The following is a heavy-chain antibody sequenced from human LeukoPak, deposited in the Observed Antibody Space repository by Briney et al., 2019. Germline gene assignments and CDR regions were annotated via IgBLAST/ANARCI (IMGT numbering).Heavy chain of an antibody. V-gene: IGHV1-46*01. CDR1: GYTFTSYY. CDR3: ARGGLHIVVVPAARYNWFDP. D-gene: IGHD2-2*01. CDR2: INPSGGST. Sequence: ASVKVSCKASGYTFTSYYMHWVRQAPGRGLEWMGMINPSGGSTSYAQKFQGRVTMTRDTSTSTVYMELSSLRSEDTAVYYCARGGLHIVVVPAARYNWFDPWGQGTLVTVSS. J-gene: IGHJ5*02.